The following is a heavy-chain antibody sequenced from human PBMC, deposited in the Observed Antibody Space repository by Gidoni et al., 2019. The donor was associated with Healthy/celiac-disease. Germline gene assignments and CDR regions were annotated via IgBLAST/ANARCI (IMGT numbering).Heavy chain of an antibody. CDR2: IRSKANSYAT. V-gene: IGHV3-73*02. CDR1: GLTFSGSA. D-gene: IGHD1-26*01. Sequence: EVQLVESGGGLVQPGGSLKLSCAAPGLTFSGSAMHWVRQASGKGLEWVGSIRSKANSYATAYAASVKGRFTISRDDSKNTAYLQMNSLKTEDTAVYYCTRRGSIVGATGAFDIWGQGTMVTVSS. J-gene: IGHJ3*02. CDR3: TRRGSIVGATGAFDI.